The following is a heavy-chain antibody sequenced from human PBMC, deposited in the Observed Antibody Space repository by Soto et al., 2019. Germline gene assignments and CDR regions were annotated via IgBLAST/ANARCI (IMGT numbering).Heavy chain of an antibody. CDR2: IYHSGST. J-gene: IGHJ4*02. D-gene: IGHD4-4*01. V-gene: IGHV4-4*02. Sequence: SETLSLTCAVSGGSISSSNWWSWVRQPPGKGLEWIGEIYHSGSTNYNPSLKSRVTISVDKSKNQFSLKLSSVTAADTAVYYCARDSNKYSNYRYFDYWGQGTLVTVSS. CDR3: ARDSNKYSNYRYFDY. CDR1: GGSISSSNW.